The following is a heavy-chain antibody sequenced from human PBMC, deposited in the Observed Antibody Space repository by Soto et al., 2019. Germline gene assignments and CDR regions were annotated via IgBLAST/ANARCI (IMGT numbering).Heavy chain of an antibody. CDR1: GGSFRGYY. CDR3: ARVGRITMVRGVSVGWFDP. Sequence: QVQLQQWGAGLLKPSKTLSLTCPFYGGSFRGYYWSGIRQPPGKGLEWIGEINHSGSTNYNPSLKSRVTISVDTSKNQFSLKLSSVTAADTAVYYCARVGRITMVRGVSVGWFDPWGQGTLVTVSS. D-gene: IGHD3-10*01. V-gene: IGHV4-34*01. CDR2: INHSGST. J-gene: IGHJ5*02.